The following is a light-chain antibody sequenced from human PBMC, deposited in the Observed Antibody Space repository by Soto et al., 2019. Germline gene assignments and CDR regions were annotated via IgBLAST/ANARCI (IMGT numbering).Light chain of an antibody. CDR3: QQYYSAPGT. J-gene: IGKJ1*01. CDR2: WAS. Sequence: DVVMTQFPDSLAVSLGERATLSCKSGQSLLYTPNNYNYLAWYQQKAGQPPKLLIYWASTRESGVPDRFSGSGSGADFNLTISNLQAVDVAVYFCQQYYSAPGTFGQGTRVEIK. V-gene: IGKV4-1*01. CDR1: QSLLYTPNNYNY.